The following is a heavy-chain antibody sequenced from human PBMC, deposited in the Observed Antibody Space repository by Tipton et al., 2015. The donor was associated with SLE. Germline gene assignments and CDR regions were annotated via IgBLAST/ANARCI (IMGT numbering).Heavy chain of an antibody. V-gene: IGHV4-59*01. J-gene: IGHJ5*02. CDR1: GSSITAYY. CDR2: IYYSGIT. CDR3: ARGTPFMEWERNWFDP. Sequence: TLSLTCTVSGSSITAYYWTWIRQPPGKGLEWIGYIYYSGITNYNSSFNSRATISADTSKNQFSLRLRSVTASDTAFYYCARGTPFMEWERNWFDPWGQGTLVIVST. D-gene: IGHD3-3*01.